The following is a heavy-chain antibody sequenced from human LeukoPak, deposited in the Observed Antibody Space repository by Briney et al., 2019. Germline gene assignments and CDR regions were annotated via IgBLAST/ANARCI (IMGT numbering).Heavy chain of an antibody. CDR2: IQHDRNEG. CDR1: GFTLGNFW. V-gene: IGHV3-7*01. J-gene: IGHJ5*02. CDR3: ARGGGDL. Sequence: GGSLRPSCSAPGFTLGNFWMSGGRQAPGKGLEWVANIQHDRNEGDYVDSVKGRFTISRDNANNLLYIQMNRLRVEDTAVYYCARGGGDLWGQGTLVTVSS. D-gene: IGHD3-16*01.